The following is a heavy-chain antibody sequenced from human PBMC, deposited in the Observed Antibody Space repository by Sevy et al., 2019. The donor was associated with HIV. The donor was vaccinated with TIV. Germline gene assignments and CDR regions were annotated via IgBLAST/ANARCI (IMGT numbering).Heavy chain of an antibody. Sequence: GGSLRLSCVGSGFTFRNFGVHWLRQAPGKGLEWLSVVSYDGSSKYYVDSVKGRFIVSRDNSKNTLYLQMNSLRTEDTAVYYCARGGSGDYYYYGVDAWGQGTTVTVSS. CDR3: ARGGSGDYYYYGVDA. V-gene: IGHV3-30*03. J-gene: IGHJ6*02. D-gene: IGHD3-10*01. CDR1: GFTFRNFG. CDR2: VSYDGSSK.